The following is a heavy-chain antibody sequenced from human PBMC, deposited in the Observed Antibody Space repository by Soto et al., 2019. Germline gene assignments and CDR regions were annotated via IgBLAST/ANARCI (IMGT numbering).Heavy chain of an antibody. CDR1: GYTFTSFG. V-gene: IGHV1-18*01. J-gene: IGHJ4*02. Sequence: QVQLVQSGAEVKKPGASVKVSCKASGYTFTSFGISWVRQAPGQGLEWMGRINPYDANTDHAQKCQGRITMTTDTSTSTAYMEVRSLRSDDTAVYYWARDLRSTEGYFDHWGQGTLVTVSS. CDR2: INPYDANT. CDR3: ARDLRSTEGYFDH. D-gene: IGHD6-13*01.